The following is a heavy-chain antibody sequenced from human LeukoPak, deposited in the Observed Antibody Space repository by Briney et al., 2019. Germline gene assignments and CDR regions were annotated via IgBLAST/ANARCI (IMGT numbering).Heavy chain of an antibody. CDR3: TRLTPGYSAY. V-gene: IGHV3-73*01. D-gene: IGHD2-15*01. CDR1: GFTFSGSA. Sequence: GGSLKLSCAASGFTFSGSAMHWVRQASGKGLEWVGRIRSKANSYATAYAASVKGRFTISRDDSKNTAYLQMNSLKTEDTAVYYCTRLTPGYSAYWGQGTLVTVSS. CDR2: IRSKANSYAT. J-gene: IGHJ4*02.